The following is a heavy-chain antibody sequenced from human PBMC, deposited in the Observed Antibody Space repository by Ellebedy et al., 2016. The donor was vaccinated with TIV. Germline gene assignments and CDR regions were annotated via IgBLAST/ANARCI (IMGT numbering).Heavy chain of an antibody. CDR3: AKELGSRDSLTFDY. D-gene: IGHD2-2*01. V-gene: IGHV3-23*01. J-gene: IGHJ4*02. CDR2: IGPRSNYK. CDR1: GFTFSNYA. Sequence: PGGSLRLSCAASGFTFSNYAMAWVRQAPGKGLAWVSAIGPRSNYKFYADSVKGRIAISRDNSENTLFLQMHSLRGEDTAVYYCAKELGSRDSLTFDYWGQGVLVTVSS.